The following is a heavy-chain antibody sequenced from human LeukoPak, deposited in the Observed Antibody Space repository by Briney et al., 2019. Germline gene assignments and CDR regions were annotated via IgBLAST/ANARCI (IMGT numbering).Heavy chain of an antibody. CDR3: AKDDYYDTSGYRD. CDR2: ISSSSSTM. J-gene: IGHJ4*02. Sequence: PGGSLRLSCAASGFTFSSYSMNWVRQAPGKGLEWVSYISSSSSTMYYADSVKGRFTISRDNAKNSLYLQMNSLRAEDTAVYYCAKDDYYDTSGYRDWGQGTLVTVSS. D-gene: IGHD3-22*01. V-gene: IGHV3-48*01. CDR1: GFTFSSYS.